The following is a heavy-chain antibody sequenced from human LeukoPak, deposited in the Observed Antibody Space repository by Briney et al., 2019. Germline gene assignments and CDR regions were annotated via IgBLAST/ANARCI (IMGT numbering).Heavy chain of an antibody. Sequence: PSEALSLTCGVSGYSISSGYQWAWIRQSPGKGLEWIGRIYHSGSAHYNPSLKRRVTISVETSKNQFSLNMYSVTAADTAVYYCARDPRWLTPDCTSTSCYENYFDPWGQGTLVTVSS. D-gene: IGHD2-2*01. V-gene: IGHV4-38-2*02. CDR1: GYSISSGYQ. J-gene: IGHJ5*02. CDR2: IYHSGSA. CDR3: ARDPRWLTPDCTSTSCYENYFDP.